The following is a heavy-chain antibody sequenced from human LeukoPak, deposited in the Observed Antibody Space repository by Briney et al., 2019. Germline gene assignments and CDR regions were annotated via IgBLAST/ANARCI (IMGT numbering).Heavy chain of an antibody. CDR3: AGGSGWLIDS. D-gene: IGHD6-19*01. Sequence: GGSLRLSCAASGFTFSNYWMNWVRQAPGKGLEWVTNIKQDGSEKYYVDSVKGRFTISRDNAKNSLWPQMSSLRADDTAVYYCAGGSGWLIDSWGQGTLVTVSS. CDR1: GFTFSNYW. J-gene: IGHJ4*02. V-gene: IGHV3-7*03. CDR2: IKQDGSEK.